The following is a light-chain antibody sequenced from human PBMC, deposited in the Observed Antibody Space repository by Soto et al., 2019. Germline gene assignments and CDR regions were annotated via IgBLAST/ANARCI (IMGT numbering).Light chain of an antibody. J-gene: IGKJ1*01. Sequence: DIQMTQSPSSLSASVGDRVTITCRASQSIASYLNWYQHKPGKAPRLLIYAASSLQSGVPSRFSGSGSRTDFTLTISSLQPEDFATYYCQQSYSTPWTFGQGTKVDI. CDR1: QSIASY. CDR2: AAS. V-gene: IGKV1-39*01. CDR3: QQSYSTPWT.